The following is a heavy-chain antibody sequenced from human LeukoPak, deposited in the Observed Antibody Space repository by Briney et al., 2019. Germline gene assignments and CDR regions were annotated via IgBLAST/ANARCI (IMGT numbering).Heavy chain of an antibody. J-gene: IGHJ4*02. CDR1: GFTVSSNY. V-gene: IGHV3-66*01. CDR3: ARDARFGY. Sequence: GGSLRLPCAASGFTVSSNYMSWVRQAPGKGLEWVSFIYSDDRTYYPDSVKGRFIISRDNPKNTLYLQMNNLRAEDTAVYYCARDARFGYWGQGTLVTVSS. CDR2: IYSDDRT.